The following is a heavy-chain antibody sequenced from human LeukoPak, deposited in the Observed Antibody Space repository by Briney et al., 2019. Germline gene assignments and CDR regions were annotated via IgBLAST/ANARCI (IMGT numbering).Heavy chain of an antibody. CDR2: ISYDGSNK. D-gene: IGHD2-15*01. J-gene: IGHJ4*02. V-gene: IGHV3-30-3*01. CDR3: AKDGLLPY. Sequence: PGGSLRLSCAASGFTFSSYAMHWVRQAPGKGLEWVAVISYDGSNKYYADSVKGRFTISRDNSKNSLYLQMNSLRTEDTALYYCAKDGLLPYWGQGALVTVSS. CDR1: GFTFSSYA.